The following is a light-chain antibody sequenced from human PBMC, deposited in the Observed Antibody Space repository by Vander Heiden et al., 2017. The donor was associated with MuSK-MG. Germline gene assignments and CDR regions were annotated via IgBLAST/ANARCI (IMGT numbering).Light chain of an antibody. CDR2: EVT. CDR3: SSHTSSFTVV. CDR1: SSDVGRYDR. J-gene: IGLJ2*01. Sequence: QSALTQPPSVSGSPGQSVTISCTGTSSDVGRYDRVSWYQQPPGTAPKLIIYEVTNRPSGVPDRFSGSRSGNTASLTISGRQSDDEADYYCSSHTSSFTVVFGGGTKLTVL. V-gene: IGLV2-18*02.